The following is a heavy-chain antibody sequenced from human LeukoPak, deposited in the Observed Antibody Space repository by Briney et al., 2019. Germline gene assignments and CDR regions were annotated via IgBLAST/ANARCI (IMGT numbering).Heavy chain of an antibody. Sequence: GGSLRLSCAASGFTFSSYSMNWVRQAPGKGLEWVSSISSSSSYIYYADSVKGRFTISRDNAKSSLYLQMNSLRAEDTAVYYCARGGIAVAGVDYWGQGTLVTVSS. CDR3: ARGGIAVAGVDY. D-gene: IGHD6-19*01. J-gene: IGHJ4*02. V-gene: IGHV3-21*01. CDR1: GFTFSSYS. CDR2: ISSSSSYI.